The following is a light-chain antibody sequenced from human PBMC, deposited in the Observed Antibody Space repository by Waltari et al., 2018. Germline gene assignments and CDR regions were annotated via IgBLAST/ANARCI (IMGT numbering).Light chain of an antibody. CDR1: QSIIDW. CDR3: QQYKSYPT. V-gene: IGKV1-5*03. CDR2: KAS. J-gene: IGKJ1*01. Sequence: DIHMTHSPSTLSASVGDRVTITCRASQSIIDWLAWYQQKPGKAPKLLIYKASNLKGGVPSRFSGSGFGTEFTLTISSLQPDDFATYHCQQYKSYPTFGQGTKVEI.